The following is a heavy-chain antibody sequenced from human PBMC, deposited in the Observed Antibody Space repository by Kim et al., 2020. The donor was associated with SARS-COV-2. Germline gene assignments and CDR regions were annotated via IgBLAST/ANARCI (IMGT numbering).Heavy chain of an antibody. Sequence: SETLSLTCAVYGGSFSGYYWSWIRQPPGKGLEWIGEINHSGSTNYNPSLKSRVTISVDTSKNQFSLKLSSVTAADTAVYYCASEDSSGYYSTAFDIWGQGTMVTVSS. J-gene: IGHJ3*02. CDR2: INHSGST. CDR1: GGSFSGYY. CDR3: ASEDSSGYYSTAFDI. D-gene: IGHD3-22*01. V-gene: IGHV4-34*01.